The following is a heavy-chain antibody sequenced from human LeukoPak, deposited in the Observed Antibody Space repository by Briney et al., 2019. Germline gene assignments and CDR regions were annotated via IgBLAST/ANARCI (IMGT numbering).Heavy chain of an antibody. J-gene: IGHJ4*02. CDR3: AKGWHMNRMFPVDY. CDR1: GFTFSSFV. Sequence: GGSLRLSCAASGFTFSSFVMDWVRQAPGKGLEWVSGITNSGDSSYYADSVKGRFTIARDNSKNTLYLQMNILRADDTAIYYCAKGWHMNRMFPVDYWGQGGLVTVSS. D-gene: IGHD3-10*02. CDR2: ITNSGDSS. V-gene: IGHV3-23*01.